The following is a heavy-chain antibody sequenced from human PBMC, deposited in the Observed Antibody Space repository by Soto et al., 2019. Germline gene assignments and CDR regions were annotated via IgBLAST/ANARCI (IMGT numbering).Heavy chain of an antibody. Sequence: ASVKVSCKASGGTFSSYAISWVRQAPGQGLEWMGGIIPIFGTANYAQKFQGRVTITADESTSTAYMELSSLRSEDTAVYYCAHWGTGWPYFDYWGQGTLVTVSS. J-gene: IGHJ4*02. CDR1: GGTFSSYA. V-gene: IGHV1-69*13. CDR2: IIPIFGTA. CDR3: AHWGTGWPYFDY. D-gene: IGHD2-8*02.